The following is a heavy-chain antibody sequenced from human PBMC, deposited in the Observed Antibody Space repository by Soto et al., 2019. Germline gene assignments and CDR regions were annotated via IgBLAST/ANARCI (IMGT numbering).Heavy chain of an antibody. V-gene: IGHV3-11*01. CDR2: ISSSGDII. J-gene: IGHJ4*02. CDR3: ARDLGYYASDGYFDY. CDR1: GFSFSDYY. Sequence: GESLRLSCAGSGFSFSDYYMSWIRQAPGKGLEWVSYISSSGDIIYYADSVKGRFTISRDNAKNSLYLQMNSLRAEDTAVYYCARDLGYYASDGYFDYWGQGTVVTVSS. D-gene: IGHD3-22*01.